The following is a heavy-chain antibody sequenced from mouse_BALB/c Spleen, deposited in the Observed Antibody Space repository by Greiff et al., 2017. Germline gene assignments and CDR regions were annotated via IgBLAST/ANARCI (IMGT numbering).Heavy chain of an antibody. Sequence: QVQLKESGPGLVAPSQSLSITCTVSGFSLTGYGVNWVRQPPGKGLEWLGMIWGDGSTDYNSALKSRLSISKDNSKSQVFLKMNSLQTDDTARYYCARDGPDYYGSSWFAYWGQGTLVTVSA. J-gene: IGHJ3*01. CDR3: ARDGPDYYGSSWFAY. D-gene: IGHD1-1*01. CDR1: GFSLTGYG. CDR2: IWGDGST. V-gene: IGHV2-6-7*01.